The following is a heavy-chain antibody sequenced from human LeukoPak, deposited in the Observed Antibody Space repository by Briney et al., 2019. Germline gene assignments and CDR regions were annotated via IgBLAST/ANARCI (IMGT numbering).Heavy chain of an antibody. CDR3: ARANQNYFDY. CDR1: AYTFTGYY. Sequence: ASVKVSCKTSAYTFTGYYMHWVRQAPGQGLEWMGWIIPNNGGTNYAQKFQGRVTMTRDTSISTAFMELSRLRSDDTAIYYCARANQNYFDYWGQGTLVTVSS. V-gene: IGHV1-2*02. CDR2: IIPNNGGT. J-gene: IGHJ4*02.